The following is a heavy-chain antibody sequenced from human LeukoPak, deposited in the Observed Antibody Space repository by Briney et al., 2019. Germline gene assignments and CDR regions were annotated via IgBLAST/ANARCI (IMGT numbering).Heavy chain of an antibody. J-gene: IGHJ4*02. CDR1: GGSIGTYY. Sequence: SETLSLTCTVSGGSIGTYYWSWIRQPPGKGLEWIGYIYYSGSTNYNPSLKSRVIILVDTSKNQFSLRLSSVTAADTAVYYCARTPGYCSGTSCYIGYWGQGTLVTVSS. D-gene: IGHD2-2*02. CDR3: ARTPGYCSGTSCYIGY. V-gene: IGHV4-59*01. CDR2: IYYSGST.